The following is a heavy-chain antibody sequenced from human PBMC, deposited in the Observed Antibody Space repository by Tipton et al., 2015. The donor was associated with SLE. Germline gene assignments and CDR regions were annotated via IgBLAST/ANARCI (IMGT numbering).Heavy chain of an antibody. CDR2: IRYDGSNK. D-gene: IGHD5-12*01. CDR3: ATSDEWLRFY. CDR1: RFTFSSYG. V-gene: IGHV3-30*02. Sequence: SLRLSCAASRFTFSSYGMHWVRQAPGKGLEWVAFIRYDGSNKYYADSVKGRFTISRDNSKNTLYLQMNSLRAEDTAVYYCATSDEWLRFYWGQGTLVTVSS. J-gene: IGHJ4*02.